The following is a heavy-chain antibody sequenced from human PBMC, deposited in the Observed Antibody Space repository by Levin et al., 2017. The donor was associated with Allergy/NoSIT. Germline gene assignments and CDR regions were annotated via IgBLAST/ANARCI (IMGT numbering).Heavy chain of an antibody. J-gene: IGHJ3*02. V-gene: IGHV3-21*01. CDR3: ASPRSTYYDFWTDAFDI. CDR2: ISSSSSYI. CDR1: GFTFSSYS. Sequence: GESLKISCAASGFTFSSYSMNWVRQAPGKGLEWVSSISSSSSYIYYADSVKGRFTISRDNAKNSLYLQMNSLRAEDTAVYYCASPRSTYYDFWTDAFDIWGQGTLVTVSS. D-gene: IGHD3-3*01.